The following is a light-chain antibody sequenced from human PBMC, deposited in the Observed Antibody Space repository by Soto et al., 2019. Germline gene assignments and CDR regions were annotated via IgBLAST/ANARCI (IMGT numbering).Light chain of an antibody. J-gene: IGLJ1*01. Sequence: QSALTKPASGSGSLGQSITISCTGTSSDVGGYNYVSWYQQHPGKAPKLMIYDVSNRPSGVSNRFSGSKSGNTASLTISGLQAEDEADYYCSSYTSSSTGVFGTGTKVTVL. CDR1: SSDVGGYNY. V-gene: IGLV2-14*01. CDR3: SSYTSSSTGV. CDR2: DVS.